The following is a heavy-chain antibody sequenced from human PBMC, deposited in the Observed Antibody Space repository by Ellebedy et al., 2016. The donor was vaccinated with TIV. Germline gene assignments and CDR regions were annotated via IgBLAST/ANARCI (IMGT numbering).Heavy chain of an antibody. D-gene: IGHD3-10*01. CDR3: ARGGRNEWFGELLSLDY. V-gene: IGHV4-30-2*01. CDR2: IYHSGST. Sequence: MPSETLSLTCAVSGGSISSGGYSWSWIRQPPGKGLEWIGYIYHSGSTYYNPSLKSRVTISVDRSKNQFSLKLSSVTAADTAVYYCARGGRNEWFGELLSLDYWGQGTLVTVSS. CDR1: GGSISSGGYS. J-gene: IGHJ4*02.